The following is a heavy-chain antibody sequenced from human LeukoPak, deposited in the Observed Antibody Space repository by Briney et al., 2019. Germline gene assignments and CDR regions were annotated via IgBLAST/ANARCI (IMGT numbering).Heavy chain of an antibody. CDR3: ARDLLSINIVATIGRT. CDR2: MYHNGST. J-gene: IGHJ5*02. V-gene: IGHV4-61*08. D-gene: IGHD5-12*01. CDR1: GGSISSGGYY. Sequence: KTSETLSLTCTVSGGSISSGGYYWSWIRQPPGKGLEWIGYMYHNGSTNYNPSLKSRVTISVDTSKNQFSLKLSSVTAADTAVYYCARDLLSINIVATIGRTWGQGTLVTVSS.